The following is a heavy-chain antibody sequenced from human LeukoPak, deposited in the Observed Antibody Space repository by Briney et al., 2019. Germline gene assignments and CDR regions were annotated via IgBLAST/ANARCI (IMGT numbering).Heavy chain of an antibody. CDR1: GFTFSSYS. V-gene: IGHV3-21*01. CDR3: ARASSSSWYADLHDY. Sequence: GGSLRLSCAASGFTFSSYSMNWVRQAPGKGLECVSSISSSSSYIYYADSVKGRFTISRDNAKNSLYLQMNSLRAEDTAVYYCARASSSSWYADLHDYWGQGTLVTVSS. D-gene: IGHD6-13*01. J-gene: IGHJ4*02. CDR2: ISSSSSYI.